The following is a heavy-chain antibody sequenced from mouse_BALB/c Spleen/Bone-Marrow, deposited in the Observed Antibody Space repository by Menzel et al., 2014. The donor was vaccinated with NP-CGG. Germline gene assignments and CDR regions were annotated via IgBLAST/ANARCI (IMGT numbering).Heavy chain of an antibody. Sequence: EVMLVESGTVLARPGASVKMSCKASGYTFTSFWMHWVKQRPGQGLEWIGAVYPRNNDTNYNQNFKGKAKLTAVTSTSTTYMEFSRMTKENSAVYYCTRYFYGGRDWYFDVWGAGTTVTVSS. CDR1: GYTFTSFW. CDR2: VYPRNNDT. V-gene: IGHV1-5*01. CDR3: TRYFYGGRDWYFDV. D-gene: IGHD1-1*01. J-gene: IGHJ1*01.